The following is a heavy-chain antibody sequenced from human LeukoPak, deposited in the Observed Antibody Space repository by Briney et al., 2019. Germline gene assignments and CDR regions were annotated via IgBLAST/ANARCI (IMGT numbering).Heavy chain of an antibody. CDR1: RFTFSNAW. D-gene: IGHD6-19*01. J-gene: IGHJ4*02. CDR2: IKSKTDGGTT. Sequence: PGGSLRLSCAASRFTFSNAWMSWVRQAPGKGLEWVGRIKSKTDGGTTDYAAPVKGRFTISRDDSKNTLYLQMNSLKTEDTAVYYCTTTSIAVAGPFDYWGQGTLVTVSS. CDR3: TTTSIAVAGPFDY. V-gene: IGHV3-15*01.